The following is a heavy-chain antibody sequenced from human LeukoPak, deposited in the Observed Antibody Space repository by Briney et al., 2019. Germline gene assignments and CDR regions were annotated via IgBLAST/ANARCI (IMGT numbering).Heavy chain of an antibody. CDR2: INHSGST. D-gene: IGHD6-13*01. CDR3: ARQGRLYSSSWYFDY. J-gene: IGHJ4*02. CDR1: GGSFSGYY. Sequence: SETLSLTCTVYGGSFSGYYWSWIRQPPGKGLEWIGEINHSGSTNYNPSLKSRVTISVDTSKNQFSLKLSSVTAADTAVYYCARQGRLYSSSWYFDYWGQGTLVTVSS. V-gene: IGHV4-34*01.